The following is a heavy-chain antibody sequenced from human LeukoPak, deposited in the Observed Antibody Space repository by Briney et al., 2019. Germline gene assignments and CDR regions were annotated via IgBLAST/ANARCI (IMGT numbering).Heavy chain of an antibody. Sequence: GGSLRLSCAASGFTFSSYSMNWVRQAPGKGLEGVSYISSSSSTIYYADSVKGRFTISRDNAKNSLYLQMNSLRAEDTAVYYCARGGRIAVAGPNYWGQGTLVTVSS. D-gene: IGHD6-19*01. CDR1: GFTFSSYS. CDR2: ISSSSSTI. CDR3: ARGGRIAVAGPNY. J-gene: IGHJ4*02. V-gene: IGHV3-48*01.